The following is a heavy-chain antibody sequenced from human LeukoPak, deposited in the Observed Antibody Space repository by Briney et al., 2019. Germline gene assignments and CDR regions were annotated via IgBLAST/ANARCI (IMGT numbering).Heavy chain of an antibody. CDR2: INGDGSTT. V-gene: IGHV3-74*01. Sequence: GGSLRLSCVVSGFTFSTYWMHWVRQAPGKGLVWVSRINGDGSTTNYADSVKGRFTISRDNAKNTLYLQMNSLRAEDTAIYYCAELGITMIGGVWGKGTTVTISS. D-gene: IGHD3-10*02. CDR3: AELGITMIGGV. J-gene: IGHJ6*04. CDR1: GFTFSTYW.